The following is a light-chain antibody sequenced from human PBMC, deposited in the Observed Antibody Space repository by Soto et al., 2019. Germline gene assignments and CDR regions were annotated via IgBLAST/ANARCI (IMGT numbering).Light chain of an antibody. V-gene: IGKV1-39*01. CDR2: AAS. CDR1: QSISSY. J-gene: IGKJ2*01. Sequence: DIQMTQSPSSLSASVGDRVTITCRASQSISSYLNWYQQKPGKAPKLLIYAASSLQSGVPSRFSGSGSGTDFTLTISSLQPEDFATYYCQQSYSIPPYTFGHGTKLEIK. CDR3: QQSYSIPPYT.